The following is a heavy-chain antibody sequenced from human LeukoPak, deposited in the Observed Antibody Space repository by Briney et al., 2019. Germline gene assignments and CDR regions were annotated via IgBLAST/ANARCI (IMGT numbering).Heavy chain of an antibody. D-gene: IGHD6-13*01. J-gene: IGHJ4*02. CDR2: IYYSGST. V-gene: IGHV4-39*07. CDR3: ARELAAAYVY. Sequence: PSETLSLTCTVSGGSISSSSYYWGWIRQPPGKGLEWIGSIYYSGSTYYNPSLKSRVTISVDTSKNQFSLKLSSVTAADTAVYYCARELAAAYVYWGQGTLVTVSS. CDR1: GGSISSSSYY.